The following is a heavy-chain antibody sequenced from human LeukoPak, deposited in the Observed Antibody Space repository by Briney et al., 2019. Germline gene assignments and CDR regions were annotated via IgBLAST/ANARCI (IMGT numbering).Heavy chain of an antibody. D-gene: IGHD5-18*01. J-gene: IGHJ3*02. CDR1: GGSFSGYY. V-gene: IGHV4-34*01. Sequence: SETLSLTCAVYGGSFSGYYWSWIRQPPGKGLEWIGEINHSGSTNYNPSLKSRVTISVDTSKNQFSLRLSSVTAADTAVYYCARGARAWIQLWFFAFDIWGQGTMVTVSS. CDR2: INHSGST. CDR3: ARGARAWIQLWFFAFDI.